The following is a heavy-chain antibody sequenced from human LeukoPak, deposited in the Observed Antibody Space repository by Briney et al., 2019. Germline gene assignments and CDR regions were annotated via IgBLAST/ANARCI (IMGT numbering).Heavy chain of an antibody. Sequence: GGSLRLSCAASGFTFSDYYMSWIRQAPGKGLEWVSYISSSGSTIYYADSVKGRFTISRDNAKNSLYLQMNSLRAEDTAVYYCARKRGDNYGDDKNVYYYYGMDVWGRGTTVTVSS. CDR3: ARKRGDNYGDDKNVYYYYGMDV. V-gene: IGHV3-11*01. CDR1: GFTFSDYY. D-gene: IGHD4-17*01. CDR2: ISSSGSTI. J-gene: IGHJ6*02.